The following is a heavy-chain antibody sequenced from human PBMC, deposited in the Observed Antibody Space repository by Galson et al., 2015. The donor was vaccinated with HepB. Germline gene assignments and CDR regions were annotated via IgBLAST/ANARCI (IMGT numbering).Heavy chain of an antibody. J-gene: IGHJ3*02. Sequence: SVKVSCKASGYTFTPYYMHWVRQAPGQGLEWMGIIKPSGGSTSYAQKFQGRVTMTRDTSTSTVYMELSSLRSEDTGVYYCARAPTPSLAPANGFDIWGEGTMVTVSA. D-gene: IGHD2-2*01. CDR3: ARAPTPSLAPANGFDI. CDR1: GYTFTPYY. CDR2: IKPSGGST. V-gene: IGHV1-46*01.